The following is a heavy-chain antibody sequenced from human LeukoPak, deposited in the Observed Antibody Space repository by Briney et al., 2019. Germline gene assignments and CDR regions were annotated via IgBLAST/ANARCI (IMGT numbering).Heavy chain of an antibody. Sequence: GASVKVSCKASGGTLTSYTVSWVRQAPGQGLEWMGGIIPMLETPNYAQKFQERVTITTDESATTVYMELSSLNSGDTAVYYCARGEDYNIANYFYYYMDVWGKGTTVTVSS. J-gene: IGHJ6*03. CDR1: GGTLTSYT. V-gene: IGHV1-69*16. D-gene: IGHD4-11*01. CDR3: ARGEDYNIANYFYYYMDV. CDR2: IIPMLETP.